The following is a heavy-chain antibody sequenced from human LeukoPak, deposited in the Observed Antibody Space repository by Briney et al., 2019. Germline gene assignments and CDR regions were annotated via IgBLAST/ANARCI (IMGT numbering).Heavy chain of an antibody. D-gene: IGHD2-2*01. J-gene: IGHJ2*01. CDR2: INHSGIT. Sequence: SETLSLTCAVYGGSFSSYYWGLIRQPPGKGPDWIGVINHSGITNYNPSLKSRVTISIDTSKNQFSLKVTSVTAADTAVYYCARKVLDYQLLQWYFDLWGRGTLVTVSS. V-gene: IGHV4-34*01. CDR1: GGSFSSYY. CDR3: ARKVLDYQLLQWYFDL.